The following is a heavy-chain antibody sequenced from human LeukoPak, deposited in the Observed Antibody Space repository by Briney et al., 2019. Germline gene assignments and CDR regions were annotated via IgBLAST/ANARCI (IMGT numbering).Heavy chain of an antibody. V-gene: IGHV1-18*01. CDR1: GYTFTSYG. Sequence: GASVKVSCKASGYTFTSYGISWVRQAPGQVLEWMGWISAYNGNTNYAQKLQGRVTMTKDPSTSTAYMELRSLRSDDTAVYYCARQLGYCSSTSCYTEMYNWFDPWGQGTLVTVSS. CDR3: ARQLGYCSSTSCYTEMYNWFDP. CDR2: ISAYNGNT. J-gene: IGHJ5*02. D-gene: IGHD2-2*02.